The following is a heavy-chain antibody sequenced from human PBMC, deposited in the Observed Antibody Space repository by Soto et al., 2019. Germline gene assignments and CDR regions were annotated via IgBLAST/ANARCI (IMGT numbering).Heavy chain of an antibody. J-gene: IGHJ6*02. CDR1: GYTFTSYD. D-gene: IGHD3-10*01. CDR2: MNPNSGNT. V-gene: IGHV1-8*01. Sequence: ASVKVSCKASGYTFTSYDINWLRQATGQGLEWMGWMNPNSGNTGYAQKFQGRVTMTRNTSISTAYMELSSLRSEDTAVYYCARGRYYYGSGSSPYYYYYGMDVWGQGTTVTVSS. CDR3: ARGRYYYGSGSSPYYYYYGMDV.